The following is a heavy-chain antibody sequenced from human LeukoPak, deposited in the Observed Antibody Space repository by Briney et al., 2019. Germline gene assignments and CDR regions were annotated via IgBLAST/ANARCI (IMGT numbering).Heavy chain of an antibody. CDR2: ISGSGGST. V-gene: IGHV3-23*01. CDR3: PARSRHDAFDV. D-gene: IGHD1-26*01. CDR1: GFTFSRYA. J-gene: IGHJ3*01. Sequence: GGSLRLSCAASGFTFSRYAMSWVRQAPGKGLKWVSAISGSGGSTYYADSVKGRFTISRDNSKNTLYLQMNTLRAEDTAVYYCPARSRHDAFDVWGQGTVVTVSS.